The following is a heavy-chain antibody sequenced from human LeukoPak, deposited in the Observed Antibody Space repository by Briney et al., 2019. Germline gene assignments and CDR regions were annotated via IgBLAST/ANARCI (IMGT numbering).Heavy chain of an antibody. CDR3: ARDRYDSPFDF. V-gene: IGHV1-69*10. D-gene: IGHD1-1*01. Sequence: SVKVSCKASGGTFSSYAISWVRQAPGQGLEWMGGIIPIPGIANYAQKFQGRVTITADKSTSTADMELSRLRSEDTAVYYCARDRYDSPFDFWGQGTLVSVSS. J-gene: IGHJ4*02. CDR1: GGTFSSYA. CDR2: IIPIPGIA.